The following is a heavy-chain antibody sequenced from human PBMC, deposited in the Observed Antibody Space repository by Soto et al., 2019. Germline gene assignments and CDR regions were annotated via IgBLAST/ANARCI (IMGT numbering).Heavy chain of an antibody. J-gene: IGHJ6*02. D-gene: IGHD2-15*01. CDR1: GGSISSGGYY. CDR3: ARLGGYCDRTGCYGYYALDV. CDR2: IFYSGST. V-gene: IGHV4-31*03. Sequence: SETLSLTCTVSGGSISSGGYYWSWIRQHPGKGLEWIGYIFYSGSTYYNPSLKSRVTISVDTSKNDFSLKVTSATVADTATYYCARLGGYCDRTGCYGYYALDVWGQGTTVTVSS.